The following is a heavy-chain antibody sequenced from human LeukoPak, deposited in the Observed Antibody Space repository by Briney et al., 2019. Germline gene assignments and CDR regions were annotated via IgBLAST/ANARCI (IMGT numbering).Heavy chain of an antibody. V-gene: IGHV1-69*04. CDR3: ASSTGTTARFEY. CDR1: GGTFSSYA. J-gene: IGHJ4*02. Sequence: ASVKVSCKASGGTFSSYAISWVRQAPGQGLEWMGRIIPILGIANYAQKFQGRVTITADKSTSTAYMELSSLRSEDTAVYYCASSTGTTARFEYWGQGTLVTVSS. D-gene: IGHD1-7*01. CDR2: IIPILGIA.